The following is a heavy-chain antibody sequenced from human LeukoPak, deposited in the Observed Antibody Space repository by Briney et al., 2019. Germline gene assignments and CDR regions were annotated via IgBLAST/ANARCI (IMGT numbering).Heavy chain of an antibody. V-gene: IGHV3-48*03. J-gene: IGHJ4*02. D-gene: IGHD3-3*01. CDR3: ATAPYDFWKVFDY. Sequence: GGSLRLSCAGSGITISSYEMNWVRQAPGKGLEWVACINSDGGTIFYADSVKGRFPISRDNAKNSVFLEMSGLRADDPAVYYCATAPYDFWKVFDYWGQGILVIVSS. CDR2: INSDGGTI. CDR1: GITISSYE.